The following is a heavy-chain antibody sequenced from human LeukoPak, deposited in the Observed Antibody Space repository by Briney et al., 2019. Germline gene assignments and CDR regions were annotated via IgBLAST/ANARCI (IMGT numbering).Heavy chain of an antibody. V-gene: IGHV3-21*04. D-gene: IGHD4-17*01. J-gene: IGHJ6*03. Sequence: PGGSLRLSCAASGFPFSNYRMNWVRQGPGKGLEWVSSISSSSSYIYYADSVKGRFTISRDNAKNTLYLQMNSLRAEDTAVYYCAKDVTVTPAAYYYYYMDVWGKGTTVTVSS. CDR3: AKDVTVTPAAYYYYYMDV. CDR2: ISSSSSYI. CDR1: GFPFSNYR.